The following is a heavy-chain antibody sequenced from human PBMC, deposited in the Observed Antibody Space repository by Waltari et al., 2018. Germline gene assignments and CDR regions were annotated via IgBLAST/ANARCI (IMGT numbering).Heavy chain of an antibody. Sequence: QVQLVQSGAEVKKPGASVRVSCKASGYTFIKHDINWVRQAPGQGLEWMGWMKPDRGSTGYSQKFQGRVTMTRNTSVSTAYLELSSLKSEDTAVYFCARVKGNSGYDPFQHWGQGTPVTVSS. CDR3: ARVKGNSGYDPFQH. CDR2: MKPDRGST. V-gene: IGHV1-8*01. J-gene: IGHJ4*02. CDR1: GYTFIKHD. D-gene: IGHD5-12*01.